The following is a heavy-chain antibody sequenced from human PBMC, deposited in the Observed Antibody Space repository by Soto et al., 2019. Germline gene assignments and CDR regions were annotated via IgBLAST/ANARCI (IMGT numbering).Heavy chain of an antibody. CDR2: ISYDGSNK. D-gene: IGHD6-6*01. J-gene: IGHJ6*02. Sequence: PGGSLRLSCAASGFTFSSYAMHWVRQAPGKGLEWVAVISYDGSNKYYADSVKGRFTISRDNSKNTLYLQMNSLRAEDTAVYYCARSLGIAARYYYYYGMDVWGQGTTVTVSS. V-gene: IGHV3-30-3*01. CDR3: ARSLGIAARYYYYYGMDV. CDR1: GFTFSSYA.